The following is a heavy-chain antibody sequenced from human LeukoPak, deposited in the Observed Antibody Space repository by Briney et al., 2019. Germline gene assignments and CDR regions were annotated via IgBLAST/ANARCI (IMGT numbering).Heavy chain of an antibody. CDR1: GYTFTSYG. Sequence: ASVKVSCKASGYTFTSYGISWVRQAPGQGLEWMGWISAYNGNTNYAQKLQGRVTMTTDTSTSTAYMELRSLRSDDTAVYYCARNVPKTYYYDSSGFFFDYWGQGTLVTVSS. V-gene: IGHV1-18*01. CDR2: ISAYNGNT. D-gene: IGHD3-22*01. CDR3: ARNVPKTYYYDSSGFFFDY. J-gene: IGHJ4*02.